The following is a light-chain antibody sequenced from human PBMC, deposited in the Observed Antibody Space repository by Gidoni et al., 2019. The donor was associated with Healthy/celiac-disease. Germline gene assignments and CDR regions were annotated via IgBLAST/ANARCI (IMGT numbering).Light chain of an antibody. Sequence: ELVLTQSPATLSLSPGERSTLSCRASQSVSSYLAWYQQKPGQAPRRLIYDASNRATGIPARFSGSGAGTDCTLTISSLEPEDFAVYYCQQRSNWPRYTFGQGTKLEIK. CDR1: QSVSSY. V-gene: IGKV3-11*01. CDR3: QQRSNWPRYT. CDR2: DAS. J-gene: IGKJ2*01.